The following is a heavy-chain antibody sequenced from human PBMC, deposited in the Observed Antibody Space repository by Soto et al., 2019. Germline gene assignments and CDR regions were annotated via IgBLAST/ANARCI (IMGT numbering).Heavy chain of an antibody. V-gene: IGHV3-48*01. CDR1: GFTFSSYS. CDR2: ISSSSSTI. CDR3: ARADSGYAHGYYYYGMDV. Sequence: GGSLRLSCAASGFTFSSYSMNWVRQAPGKGLEWVSDISSSSSTIYYADSVKGRFTISRDNAKNSLYLQMNSLRAEDTAVYYCARADSGYAHGYYYYGMDVWGQGTTVTVSS. J-gene: IGHJ6*02. D-gene: IGHD5-12*01.